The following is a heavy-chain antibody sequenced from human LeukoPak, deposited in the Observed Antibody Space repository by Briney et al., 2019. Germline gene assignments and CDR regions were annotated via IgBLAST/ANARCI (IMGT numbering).Heavy chain of an antibody. CDR2: IYYSGST. CDR1: GGSISSYY. CDR3: ASQRWYASSAWHYRMDV. V-gene: IGHV4-59*12. J-gene: IGHJ6*02. Sequence: SETLSLTCTVSGGSISSYYWSWIRQPPGKGLEWIGCIYYSGSTNYNPSLKSRVTISVDTSKNQFSLKLSSVTAADTAVYYCASQRWYASSAWHYRMDVWGQGTTVTVSS. D-gene: IGHD3-22*01.